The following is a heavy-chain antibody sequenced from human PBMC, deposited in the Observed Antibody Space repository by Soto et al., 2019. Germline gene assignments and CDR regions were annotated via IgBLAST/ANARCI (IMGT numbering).Heavy chain of an antibody. CDR2: INPNSGGT. CDR1: GYTFTGYY. D-gene: IGHD3-22*01. Sequence: ASVKVSCKASGYTFTGYYVHWVRQAPGQGLEWMGWINPNSGGTNYAQKFQGRVTMTRDTSISTAYMELSRLRSDDTAVYYCARDLRLGATYYYYGMDVWGQGTTVTVSS. V-gene: IGHV1-2*02. J-gene: IGHJ6*02. CDR3: ARDLRLGATYYYYGMDV.